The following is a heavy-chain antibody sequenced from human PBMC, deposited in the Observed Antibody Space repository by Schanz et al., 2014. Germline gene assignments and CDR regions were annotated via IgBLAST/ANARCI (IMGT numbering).Heavy chain of an antibody. D-gene: IGHD3-16*01. V-gene: IGHV3-15*01. CDR1: GFPLSNYR. CDR2: IKSKTDGGTT. J-gene: IGHJ4*02. Sequence: EVQLVESGGGLVQPGGSLRLSCVVSGFPLSNYRMNWVRQAPGKGLQWVGRIKSKTDGGTTQYAAPVTGRFTISRDDSRDTLHLQMSNLKSEATAVYYSTTGGGITYWGQGTLVTVSS. CDR3: TTGGGITY.